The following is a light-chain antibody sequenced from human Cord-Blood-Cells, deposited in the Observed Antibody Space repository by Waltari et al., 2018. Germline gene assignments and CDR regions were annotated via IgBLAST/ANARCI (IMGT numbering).Light chain of an antibody. Sequence: DIQMTQSPSSLSASVGDRVTITCQASQDISNYLNWYQQKPGKAPKLLIYDASNLETGVPSRFSGIGSGTEFTFTISSLQPEDIATYYCQQYDNVPFTFGPGTKVDIK. J-gene: IGKJ3*01. CDR1: QDISNY. V-gene: IGKV1-33*01. CDR3: QQYDNVPFT. CDR2: DAS.